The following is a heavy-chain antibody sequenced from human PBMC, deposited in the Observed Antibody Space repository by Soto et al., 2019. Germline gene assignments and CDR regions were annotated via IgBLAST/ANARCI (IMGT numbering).Heavy chain of an antibody. CDR2: IYYSGST. CDR1: GGSISSSSYY. D-gene: IGHD1-1*01. Sequence: SETLSLTCTVSGGSISSSSYYWGWIRQPPGKGLEWIGSIYYSGSTYYNPSLKSRVTISVDTSKNQFSLKLSSVTAADTAVYYCARVRRGTSVSSYYYYYGMDVWGQGTTVTVSS. V-gene: IGHV4-39*07. J-gene: IGHJ6*02. CDR3: ARVRRGTSVSSYYYYYGMDV.